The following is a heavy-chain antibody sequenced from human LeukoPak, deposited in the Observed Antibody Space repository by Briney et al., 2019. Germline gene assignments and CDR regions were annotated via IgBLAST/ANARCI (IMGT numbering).Heavy chain of an antibody. V-gene: IGHV4-31*03. Sequence: SETLSLTCTVSGVSISSGGYYWSWIRQHPGKGLEWIGYIYYSGSTYYNPSLKSRVTISVDTSKNQFSLKLSSVTAADTAVYYCAREYYGSAVGHAFDIWGQGTMVTVSS. CDR1: GVSISSGGYY. CDR3: AREYYGSAVGHAFDI. J-gene: IGHJ3*02. D-gene: IGHD3-10*01. CDR2: IYYSGST.